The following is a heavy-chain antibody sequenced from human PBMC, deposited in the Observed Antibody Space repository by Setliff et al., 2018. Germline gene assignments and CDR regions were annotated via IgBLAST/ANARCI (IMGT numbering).Heavy chain of an antibody. Sequence: PSETLSLTCNVSGGSISTSNYHWGWVRQPPGKGLEWIANIYFNGNTVKQPYLKSRVSISIDTSKNHFSLGLSSVIAADTATYYCVRVRVVQGYYEFDSWGQGALVHRLL. J-gene: IGHJ4*02. CDR2: IYFNGNT. CDR3: VRVRVVQGYYEFDS. D-gene: IGHD3-16*01. CDR1: GGSISTSNYH. V-gene: IGHV4-39*07.